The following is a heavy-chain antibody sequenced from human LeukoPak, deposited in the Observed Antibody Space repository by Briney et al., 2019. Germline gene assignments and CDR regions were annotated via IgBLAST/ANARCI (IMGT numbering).Heavy chain of an antibody. V-gene: IGHV1-24*01. J-gene: IGHJ4*02. CDR3: AAGGVYDLLDH. Sequence: VSVKVSCKVSGYNLTELSTHWVRQAPGKGLEWMGGLDPEHGEAVYAQKFQGRVTMTEDTSTDTAYMELNSLTSEDTAVYYCAAGGVYDLLDHWGQGTLVTVSS. D-gene: IGHD2-8*01. CDR2: LDPEHGEA. CDR1: GYNLTELS.